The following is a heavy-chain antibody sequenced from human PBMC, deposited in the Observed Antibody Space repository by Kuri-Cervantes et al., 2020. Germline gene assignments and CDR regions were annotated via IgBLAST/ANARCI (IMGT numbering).Heavy chain of an antibody. CDR3: ARRAVGVTRALRD. CDR1: GGSFSGYY. CDR2: INHSGST. V-gene: IGHV4-34*01. D-gene: IGHD3-10*01. J-gene: IGHJ4*02. Sequence: QTLSLTCAVYGGSFSGYYWSWIRQPPGKGLEWIGEINHSGSTNYNPSLKSRVTISVDTSKNQFSLKLSSVTAADTAVYYCARRAVGVTRALRDWGQGTLVTVSS.